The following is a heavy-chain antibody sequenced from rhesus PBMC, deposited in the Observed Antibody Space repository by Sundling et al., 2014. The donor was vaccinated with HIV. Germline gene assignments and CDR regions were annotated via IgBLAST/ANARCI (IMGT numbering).Heavy chain of an antibody. D-gene: IGHD1-44*01. CDR3: ASEIVANDAFDF. J-gene: IGHJ3*01. CDR1: LPPSAVLTT. CDR2: IFAGGGPN. Sequence: QVQLQESGPRTGEAFGDPVPHLRCLWLPPSAVLTTGPGSANHQGRGLEWIGTIFAGGGPNYLNPSLKSRVTLSVDTSKNHFSLKVTSVTAADTAFYYCASEIVANDAFDFWGQGLRVTVSS. V-gene: IGHV4-127*01.